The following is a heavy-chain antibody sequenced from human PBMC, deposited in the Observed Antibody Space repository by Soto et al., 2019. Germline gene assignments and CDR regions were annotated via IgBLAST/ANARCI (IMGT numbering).Heavy chain of an antibody. CDR2: INPSGGTT. V-gene: IGHV1-46*01. CDR3: ARRSHLTWPAC. D-gene: IGHD2-15*01. CDR1: GYTFTSYY. J-gene: IGHJ4*01. Sequence: ASVTVYCQASGYTFTSYYMHWVRQAPGQGLEWMGIINPSGGTTYYNPSLKGRVTISVDTSKNEFSLKMDSVTVADTAVYYCARRSHLTWPACWGHGTQVTVSS.